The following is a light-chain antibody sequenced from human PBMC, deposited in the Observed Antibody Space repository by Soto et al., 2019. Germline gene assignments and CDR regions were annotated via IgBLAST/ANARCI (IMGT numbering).Light chain of an antibody. CDR2: KAS. CDR3: QHYNSYSEA. J-gene: IGKJ1*01. Sequence: DMQRTQSPSTLSASVGDRVTVTCRASQSINSWLAWYQQKPGKAPKLLIYKASTLKSGVPSRFSGSGSGTEFTLTISSLQPDDFATYYCQHYNSYSEAFGQGTKVDIK. CDR1: QSINSW. V-gene: IGKV1-5*03.